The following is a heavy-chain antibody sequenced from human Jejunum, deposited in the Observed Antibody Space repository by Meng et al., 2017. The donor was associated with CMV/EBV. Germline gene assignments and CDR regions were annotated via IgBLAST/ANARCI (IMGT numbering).Heavy chain of an antibody. Sequence: SGFTLMDSATNWIRQATGKGLEWVSGIYGNDARIDYADSVKGRFTISRDPAKPALHLKMNGLRTEDTAVYYCVRDVRPGGADVWGQGTTVTVSS. D-gene: IGHD3-10*01. V-gene: IGHV3-9*01. CDR1: GFTLMDSA. J-gene: IGHJ6*02. CDR3: VRDVRPGGADV. CDR2: IYGNDARI.